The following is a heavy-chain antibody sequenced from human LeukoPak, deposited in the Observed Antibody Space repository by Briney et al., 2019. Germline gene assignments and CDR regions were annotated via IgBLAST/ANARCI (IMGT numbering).Heavy chain of an antibody. D-gene: IGHD3/OR15-3a*01. V-gene: IGHV4-39*02. Sequence: SHTLSPMRTPSADSISSSTYYSGWIRQPRGKGLEWIVSINNAGNTHYLPSLKNPFTLSVHTSTNHCSLKLSSVTAAETAVEYCARRRTGSYSDYWGQGTLVTVSS. CDR2: INNAGNT. CDR1: ADSISSSTYY. J-gene: IGHJ4*02. CDR3: ARRRTGSYSDY.